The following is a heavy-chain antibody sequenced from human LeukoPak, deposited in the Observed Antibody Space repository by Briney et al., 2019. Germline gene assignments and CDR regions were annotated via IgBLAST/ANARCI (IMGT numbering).Heavy chain of an antibody. V-gene: IGHV3-30-3*01. J-gene: IGHJ6*02. CDR3: VRGTPSDILTGHPVNYYDLDV. Sequence: PGRPLRLSCEGSGFIFNNYALNWVRQAPGKGLEWVAVILYDGNNKYYADSVKGRFTMSRDNSKNRVYLEISSLRPEDSAVYYCVRGTPSDILTGHPVNYYDLDVWGRGTTVTVSS. CDR2: ILYDGNNK. D-gene: IGHD3-9*01. CDR1: GFIFNNYA.